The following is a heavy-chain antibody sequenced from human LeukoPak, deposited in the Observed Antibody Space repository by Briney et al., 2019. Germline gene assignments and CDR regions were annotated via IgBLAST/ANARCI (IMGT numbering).Heavy chain of an antibody. Sequence: GGSLRLSCAASGFTFGNFWMNWVRQAPGRGLEWVANVKQDGSETHYVDSVKGRFTISRGNAKDSLFLEMNSLRGEDTAVYYCARDPDSTIWPQYFQHWGQGALVTVSS. V-gene: IGHV3-7*04. J-gene: IGHJ1*01. CDR2: VKQDGSET. CDR3: ARDPDSTIWPQYFQH. D-gene: IGHD6-13*01. CDR1: GFTFGNFW.